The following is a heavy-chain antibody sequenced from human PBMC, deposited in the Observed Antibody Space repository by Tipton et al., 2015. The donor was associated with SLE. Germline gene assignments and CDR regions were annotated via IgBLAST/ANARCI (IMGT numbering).Heavy chain of an antibody. CDR3: ARSYCSGGSCYLDY. CDR1: GGSISSYY. V-gene: IGHV4-59*08. Sequence: LRLSCTVSGGSISSYYWGWIRQPPGKGLEWIGYIYYSGSTNYNPSLKSRVTISVDTSKNQFPLKLSSVTAADTAVYYCARSYCSGGSCYLDYWGQGTLVTVSS. J-gene: IGHJ4*02. CDR2: IYYSGST. D-gene: IGHD2-15*01.